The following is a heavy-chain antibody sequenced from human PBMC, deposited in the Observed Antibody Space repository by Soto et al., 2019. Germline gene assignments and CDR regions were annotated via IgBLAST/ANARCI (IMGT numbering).Heavy chain of an antibody. CDR2: ISGSGGST. Sequence: PGGSLRLSCAASGFTFSSYAMSWVRQAPGKGLEWVSAISGSGGSTYYADSVKGRFTISRDNSKNTLYLQMNSLRAEDTAVYYCAKDQPVNYYGSSGYSGNFTYWGRGTLVTVSS. J-gene: IGHJ4*02. CDR3: AKDQPVNYYGSSGYSGNFTY. CDR1: GFTFSSYA. D-gene: IGHD3-22*01. V-gene: IGHV3-23*01.